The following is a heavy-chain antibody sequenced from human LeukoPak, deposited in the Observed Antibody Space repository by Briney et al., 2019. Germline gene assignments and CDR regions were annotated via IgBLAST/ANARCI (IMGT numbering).Heavy chain of an antibody. J-gene: IGHJ6*02. CDR3: VRGYSFGPYGMDV. Sequence: GRSLRLSCSPSGFPFSSYAMHWVSQAPGKGMEYVSAISVSGGSTYYADSVKGRFTVSRDNSKNTLYLQMSSLRAEDTAVYFCVRGYSFGPYGMDVWGQGTTVTVSS. CDR1: GFPFSSYA. V-gene: IGHV3-64D*09. CDR2: ISVSGGST. D-gene: IGHD2-15*01.